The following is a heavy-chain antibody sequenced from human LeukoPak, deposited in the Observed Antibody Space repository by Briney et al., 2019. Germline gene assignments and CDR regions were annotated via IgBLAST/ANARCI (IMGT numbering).Heavy chain of an antibody. CDR3: ARTTVAGPGAY. D-gene: IGHD6-19*01. CDR2: INPSGGST. CDR1: GYTFTSYY. J-gene: IGHJ4*02. V-gene: IGHV1-46*01. Sequence: ASVKVSCKASGYTFTSYYMHWVRQAPGQGLEWMGIINPSGGSTSYAQKFQGRVTMTRDTSTSTVYMELRSLRSDDTAVYYCARTTVAGPGAYWGQGTLVTVSS.